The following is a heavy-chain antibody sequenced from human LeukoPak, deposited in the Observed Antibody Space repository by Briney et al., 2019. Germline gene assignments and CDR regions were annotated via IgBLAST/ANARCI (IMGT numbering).Heavy chain of an antibody. V-gene: IGHV3-7*01. J-gene: IGHJ4*02. Sequence: GGSLRLSCVASGFTSTNYWMSWVRQAPGKGLDWVANIKQDGSAKNYVDSVKGRFTISRDNAKNSLYLQMNSLRAEDTAIYYCAREEIWGWGNYFDYWGQGTLVTVSS. CDR1: GFTSTNYW. D-gene: IGHD3-16*01. CDR2: IKQDGSAK. CDR3: AREEIWGWGNYFDY.